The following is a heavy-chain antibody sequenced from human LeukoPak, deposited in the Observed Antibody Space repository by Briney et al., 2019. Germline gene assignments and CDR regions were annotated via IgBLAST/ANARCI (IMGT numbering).Heavy chain of an antibody. CDR1: GVSISSYY. J-gene: IGHJ4*02. CDR3: ARRYSSSSKTYYFDY. Sequence: SETLSLTCTVSGVSISSYYWSWIRQPPGKGLEWIGCIYTSGSTNYNPSLKSRVTISVDTSKNQFSLKLSSVTAADTAVYYCARRYSSSSKTYYFDYWGQGTLVTVSS. CDR2: IYTSGST. V-gene: IGHV4-4*09. D-gene: IGHD6-6*01.